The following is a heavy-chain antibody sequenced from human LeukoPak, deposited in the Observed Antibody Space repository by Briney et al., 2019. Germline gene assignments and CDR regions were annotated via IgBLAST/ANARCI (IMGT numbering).Heavy chain of an antibody. J-gene: IGHJ6*02. V-gene: IGHV6-1*01. Sequence: SQTLSLTCAISGDSVSSNSAAWNWIRQSPSRGLEWLGRTYYRSKWYNDSAVSVKSRITINPDTSKNQFSLQLNSVTPEDTAVYYCARAGAVAGYYYYGMDVWGQGTTVTVSS. CDR2: TYYRSKWYN. CDR3: ARAGAVAGYYYYGMDV. D-gene: IGHD6-19*01. CDR1: GDSVSSNSAA.